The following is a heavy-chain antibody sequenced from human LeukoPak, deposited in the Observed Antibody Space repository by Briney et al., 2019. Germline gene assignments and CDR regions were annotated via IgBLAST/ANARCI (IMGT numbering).Heavy chain of an antibody. V-gene: IGHV4-39*01. CDR3: SRYIRRRPQFDY. CDR1: GGSISSNDYY. Sequence: SETLSLTCTVSGGSISSNDYYWGWIRQPPGKGLEWIGNILYSGNTFYHPSLKSRITIAVDTSKNQFSLKLSSVTAADTAVYYCSRYIRRRPQFDYWGQGTLVTASS. CDR2: ILYSGNT. J-gene: IGHJ4*02.